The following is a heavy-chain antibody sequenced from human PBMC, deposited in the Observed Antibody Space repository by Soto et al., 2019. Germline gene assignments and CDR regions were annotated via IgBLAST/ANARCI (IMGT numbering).Heavy chain of an antibody. V-gene: IGHV1-18*01. D-gene: IGHD2-2*01. CDR3: ARGFIPENY. CDR1: GYTFSDYG. J-gene: IGHJ4*02. Sequence: QVHLVQSESEVKMPGASVKVSCKTSGYTFSDYGVSWVRQAPGQGLEWMGWINTFNGNTKYEQKFQGRVTFSIDTSTSTVFLELPSLKFDDAAVYYCARGFIPENYWGQGTRVTVSS. CDR2: INTFNGNT.